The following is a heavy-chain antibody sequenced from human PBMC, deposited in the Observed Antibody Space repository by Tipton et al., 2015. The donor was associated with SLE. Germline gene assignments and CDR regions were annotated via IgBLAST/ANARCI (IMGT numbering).Heavy chain of an antibody. CDR2: ISWNGDIA. Sequence: GSLRLSCAASGIIFDDYTMHWVRQAPGKGLEWVSLISWNGDIAHYADFVKGRFTTSRDNSKNSLYLQMDSLRTEDTALYYCGGIAPSGEDYWGQGTLVTVSS. CDR3: GGIAPSGEDY. V-gene: IGHV3-43*01. CDR1: GIIFDDYT. D-gene: IGHD6-13*01. J-gene: IGHJ4*02.